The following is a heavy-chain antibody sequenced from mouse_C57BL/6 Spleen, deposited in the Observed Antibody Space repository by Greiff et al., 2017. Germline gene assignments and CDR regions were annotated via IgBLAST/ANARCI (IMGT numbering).Heavy chain of an antibody. D-gene: IGHD1-1*01. CDR3: ARCYYGSRGYWYFDV. CDR1: GYTFPSYW. J-gene: IGHJ1*03. CDR2: IDPSDSYT. Sequence: QVQLKQPGAELVKPGASVKLSCKASGYTFPSYWMQWVKQRPGQGLEWIGEIDPSDSYTNYNQKFKGKATLTVDTSSSTAYMQLSSLTSEDSAVYYCARCYYGSRGYWYFDVWGTGTTVTVSA. V-gene: IGHV1-50*01.